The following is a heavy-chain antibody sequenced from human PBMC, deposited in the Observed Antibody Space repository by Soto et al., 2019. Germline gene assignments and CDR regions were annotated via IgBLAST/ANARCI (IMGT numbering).Heavy chain of an antibody. D-gene: IGHD4-17*01. J-gene: IGHJ4*02. Sequence: EVQLVESGGGLVQPGGSLRLSCAPSGFTFSNYWLSWVRQAPGQGLEWVASIKQDGSVKHDVDSVTGRFTTSRDNAEKSLHLQMNSLRAEDTAVYYCAKLRGDYTVFDYWGQGARVTVSS. CDR1: GFTFSNYW. V-gene: IGHV3-7*03. CDR3: AKLRGDYTVFDY. CDR2: IKQDGSVK.